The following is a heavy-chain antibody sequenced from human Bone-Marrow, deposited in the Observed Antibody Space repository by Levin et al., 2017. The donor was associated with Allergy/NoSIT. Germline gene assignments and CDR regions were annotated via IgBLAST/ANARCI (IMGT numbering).Heavy chain of an antibody. CDR3: ASTDYGDNGRYLDY. V-gene: IGHV4-39*01. Sequence: TSQTLSLTCTVSGGSIRGSSYYWGWIRQPPGKGLQWIASMYYGGRTYHNPSLKSRVTISLDTSKNQFSLKLSSATAADTAVYYCASTDYGDNGRYLDYWGQGTLVTVSS. J-gene: IGHJ4*02. D-gene: IGHD4-17*01. CDR2: MYYGGRT. CDR1: GGSIRGSSYY.